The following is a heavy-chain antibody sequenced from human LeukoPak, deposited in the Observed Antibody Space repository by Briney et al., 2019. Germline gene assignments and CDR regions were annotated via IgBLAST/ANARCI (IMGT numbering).Heavy chain of an antibody. V-gene: IGHV5-51*01. D-gene: IGHD1-26*01. CDR2: IYPGDSDT. J-gene: IGHJ4*02. Sequence: GESLQISSQGSGYSFTDYWIGWVRPMPGKGLEWMGIIYPGDSDTRYSPSFQGQVTISADKSISTAYLQWSSLKASDTAMYYCARLHSGTYLGDYWGQGTLVTVSS. CDR3: ARLHSGTYLGDY. CDR1: GYSFTDYW.